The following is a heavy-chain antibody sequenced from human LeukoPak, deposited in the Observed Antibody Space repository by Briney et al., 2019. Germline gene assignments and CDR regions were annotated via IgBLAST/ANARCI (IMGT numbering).Heavy chain of an antibody. CDR2: IYYSGST. CDR1: GGSISSGSYY. CDR3: ARVWGPWTIGYYYMDV. J-gene: IGHJ6*03. D-gene: IGHD3-9*01. Sequence: SETLSLTCTVSGGSISSGSYYWSWIRQPPGKGLEWIGYIYYSGSTNYNPSLKSRVTISVDTSKNQFSLKLSSVTAADTAVYYCARVWGPWTIGYYYMDVWGKGTTVTVSS. V-gene: IGHV4-61*01.